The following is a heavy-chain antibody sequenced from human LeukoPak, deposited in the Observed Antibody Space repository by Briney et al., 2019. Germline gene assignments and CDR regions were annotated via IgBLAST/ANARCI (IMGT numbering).Heavy chain of an antibody. V-gene: IGHV3-21*01. CDR2: ISSSSSYI. Sequence: PGGSLRLSYAASGFTFSSYSMNWVRQAPGKGLEWASSISSSSSYIYYADSVKGRFTISRDNAKNSLYLQMNSLRAEDTAVYYYAREPHSSGGPHMDVWGKGTTVTISS. CDR3: AREPHSSGGPHMDV. J-gene: IGHJ6*03. D-gene: IGHD6-19*01. CDR1: GFTFSSYS.